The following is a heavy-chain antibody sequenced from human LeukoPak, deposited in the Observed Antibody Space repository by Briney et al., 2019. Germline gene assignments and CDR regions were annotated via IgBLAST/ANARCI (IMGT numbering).Heavy chain of an antibody. J-gene: IGHJ4*02. D-gene: IGHD5-12*01. CDR2: IYSGGST. CDR1: GFTVSSNY. V-gene: IGHV3-53*04. Sequence: GGSLRLSCAASGFTVSSNYMSWVRQAPGKGLEWVSVIYSGGSTYYAEYVKGRFTISRHNSKNTLYLQMNSLRAEDTAVYYCARALREYSGYLTGFDYWGQGTLVTVSS. CDR3: ARALREYSGYLTGFDY.